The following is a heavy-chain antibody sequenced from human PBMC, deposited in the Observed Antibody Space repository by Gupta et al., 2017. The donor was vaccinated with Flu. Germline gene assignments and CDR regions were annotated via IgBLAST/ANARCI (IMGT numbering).Heavy chain of an antibody. V-gene: IGHV4-39*02. Sequence: QLQLQESGPRLVKPSETLSLTCAVSGEPISSSLYYWGWLRQSPGKGLAWIGSVYYTGNIHYNPSLKSRVSMSVDTARNHFSLKLTSVTAADTAVYFCASHERDSSGYHQEYFDNWGQGILATVS. CDR1: GEPISSSLYY. CDR3: ASHERDSSGYHQEYFDN. J-gene: IGHJ4*02. CDR2: VYYTGNI. D-gene: IGHD6-25*01.